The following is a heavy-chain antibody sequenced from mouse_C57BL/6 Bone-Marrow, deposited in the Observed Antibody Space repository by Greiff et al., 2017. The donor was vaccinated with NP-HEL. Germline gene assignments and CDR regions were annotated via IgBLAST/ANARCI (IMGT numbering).Heavy chain of an antibody. CDR2: IDPSDSYT. Sequence: VQLQQPGAELVMPGASVKLSCKASGYPFTRYCLHWLKHMPLPFLAWIGEIDPSDSYTNYNQKFKGKSTLTVDKSSSTAYMQLSSLTSEDSAVYYCARNDGYFHWYFDVWGTGTTVTVSS. CDR1: GYPFTRYC. V-gene: IGHV1-69*01. J-gene: IGHJ1*03. D-gene: IGHD2-3*01. CDR3: ARNDGYFHWYFDV.